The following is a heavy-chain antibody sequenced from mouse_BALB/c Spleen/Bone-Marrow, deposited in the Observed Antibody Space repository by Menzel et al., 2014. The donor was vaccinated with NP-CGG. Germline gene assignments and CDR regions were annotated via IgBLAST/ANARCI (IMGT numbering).Heavy chain of an antibody. Sequence: HVQLQQSGAELVRPGTSVKVSCKASGYAFTNYLIEWVKQRPGQGLEWIGVINPGSGGTNYNEKFKGKATLTADKSSSTAYMQLSSLTSDGSAVYFCARWDYAMDYGGQGTSVTVSS. V-gene: IGHV1-54*01. J-gene: IGHJ4*01. CDR2: INPGSGGT. CDR1: GYAFTNYL. CDR3: ARWDYAMDY.